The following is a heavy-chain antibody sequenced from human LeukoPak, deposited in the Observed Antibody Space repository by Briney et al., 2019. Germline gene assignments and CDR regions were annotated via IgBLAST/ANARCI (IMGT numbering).Heavy chain of an antibody. J-gene: IGHJ3*01. CDR3: AREHLVVVPASAGKAFAV. Sequence: SVKVSCKASGFTFTSSAMQWVRQARGQRLEGIGWIVVCSGNTNYAQKFQERVTITRDMSTSTAYMELSSLRSEDTAVYFCAREHLVVVPASAGKAFAVWGQGTMVTVSS. V-gene: IGHV1-58*02. D-gene: IGHD2-2*01. CDR1: GFTFTSSA. CDR2: IVVCSGNT.